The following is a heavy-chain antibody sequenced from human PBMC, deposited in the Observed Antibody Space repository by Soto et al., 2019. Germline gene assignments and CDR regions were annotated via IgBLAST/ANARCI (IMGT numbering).Heavy chain of an antibody. V-gene: IGHV1-18*01. CDR3: ARGRRRYYFVY. J-gene: IGHJ4*02. CDR2: ISANNGNT. Sequence: ASVKVSCKASGYTFTRNGINWVRQAPGQGLEGMGWISANNGNTHNAQKLQGRVTMTTDTSTSTAYMELRSLRSDDTALYYCARGRRRYYFVYWDQGTLVTVSS. CDR1: GYTFTRNG. D-gene: IGHD1-1*01.